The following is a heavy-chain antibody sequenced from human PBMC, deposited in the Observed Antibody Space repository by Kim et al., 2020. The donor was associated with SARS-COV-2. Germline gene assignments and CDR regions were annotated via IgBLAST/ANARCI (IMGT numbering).Heavy chain of an antibody. D-gene: IGHD3-22*01. CDR2: IYYSGST. Sequence: SETLSLTCTVSGGSISSYYWSWIRQPPGKGLEWIGYIYYSGSTNYNPSLKSRVTISVDTSKNQFSLKLSSVTAADTAVYYCARATYYYDSSWFDPWGQGT. V-gene: IGHV4-59*01. CDR3: ARATYYYDSSWFDP. CDR1: GGSISSYY. J-gene: IGHJ5*02.